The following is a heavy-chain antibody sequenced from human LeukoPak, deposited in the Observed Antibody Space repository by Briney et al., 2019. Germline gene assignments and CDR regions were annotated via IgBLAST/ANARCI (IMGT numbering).Heavy chain of an antibody. CDR3: ARNGWQGYYYYGMDV. V-gene: IGHV1-8*01. CDR1: GYTFTSYD. CDR2: MNPNSGNT. D-gene: IGHD2-15*01. J-gene: IGHJ6*02. Sequence: ASVKVSCKASGYTFTSYDINWARQATGQGLEWMGWMNPNSGNTGYAQKFQGRVTMTRNTSISTAYMELSSLRSEDTAVYYCARNGWQGYYYYGMDVWGQGTTVTVSS.